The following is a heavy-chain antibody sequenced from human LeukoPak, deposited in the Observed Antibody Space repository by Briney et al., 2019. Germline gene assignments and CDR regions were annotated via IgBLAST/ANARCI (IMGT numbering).Heavy chain of an antibody. V-gene: IGHV4-39*01. J-gene: IGHJ4*02. CDR2: IYDSGST. CDR1: GGSIRSSHYY. CDR3: ARNRWQKFRGGVFDY. Sequence: SETLSLTCTVSGGSIRSSHYYWGWIRQPPGKGLEWIGSIYDSGSTYYNPSLKSRVTISVDTSKNQFSLKLSSVTAADTAVYYCARNRWQKFRGGVFDYWGQGTLVTVSS. D-gene: IGHD5-24*01.